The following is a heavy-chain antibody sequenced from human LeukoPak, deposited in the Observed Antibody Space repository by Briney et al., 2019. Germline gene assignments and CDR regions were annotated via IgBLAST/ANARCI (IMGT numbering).Heavy chain of an antibody. V-gene: IGHV3-48*03. CDR2: ISGSGITI. CDR3: AREGPYSNNGGGFDI. Sequence: GESLKISCAASGFTVRSNYMTWVRQAPGKGLEWVSYISGSGITIYYGDSVKGRFTISRDNAKNSLYLQMNSLRAEDTAVYSCAREGPYSNNGGGFDIWGQGTMVTVSS. D-gene: IGHD4-11*01. CDR1: GFTVRSNY. J-gene: IGHJ3*02.